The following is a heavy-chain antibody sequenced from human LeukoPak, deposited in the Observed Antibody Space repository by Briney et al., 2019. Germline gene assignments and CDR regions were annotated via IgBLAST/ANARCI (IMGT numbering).Heavy chain of an antibody. CDR2: ISGSGGST. CDR3: AKDSVVVAATTKIFHQ. V-gene: IGHV3-23*01. Sequence: GGSLRLSCAASGFTFSSYAMSWVRQAPGKGLEWVSAISGSGGSTYYADSVKGRSTISRNNSKNTLYMQINSLRGEDTAVYYWAKDSVVVAATTKIFHQWGQNTLVSVSS. CDR1: GFTFSSYA. J-gene: IGHJ1*01. D-gene: IGHD2-15*01.